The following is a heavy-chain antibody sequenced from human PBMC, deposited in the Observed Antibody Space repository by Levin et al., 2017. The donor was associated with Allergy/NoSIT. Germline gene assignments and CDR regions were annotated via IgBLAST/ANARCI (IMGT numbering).Heavy chain of an antibody. CDR1: GGTFSSYA. D-gene: IGHD5-24*01. CDR2: IIPIFGTA. J-gene: IGHJ4*02. CDR3: ARGLIEMATIGFDY. V-gene: IGHV1-69*01. Sequence: KISCKASGGTFSSYAISWVRQAPGQGLEWMGGIIPIFGTANYAQKFQGRVTITADESTSTAYMELSSLRSEDTAVYYCARGLIEMATIGFDYWGQGTLVTVSS.